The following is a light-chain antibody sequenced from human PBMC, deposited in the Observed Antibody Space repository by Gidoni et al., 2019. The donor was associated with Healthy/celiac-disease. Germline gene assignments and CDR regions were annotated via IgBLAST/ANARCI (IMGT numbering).Light chain of an antibody. J-gene: IGLJ2*01. CDR1: SSNIGAGYD. V-gene: IGLV1-40*01. CDR2: GNS. CDR3: QSYDSSLKGV. Sequence: QSVLTQPPPVPGAPGQGVTIPCTGSSSNIGAGYDVHWYQQLPGTAPKLLIYGNSNRPSGVPDRFSGSKSGTSASLAITGLQAEDEADYYCQSYDSSLKGVFGGGTKLTVL.